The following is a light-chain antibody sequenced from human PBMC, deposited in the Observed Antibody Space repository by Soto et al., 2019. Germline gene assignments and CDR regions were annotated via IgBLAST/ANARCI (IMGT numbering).Light chain of an antibody. CDR1: QSVLYSSNNKNY. V-gene: IGKV4-1*01. CDR3: QQYYSSPYT. J-gene: IGKJ2*01. CDR2: WAS. Sequence: DIVMTQSPDSLAVSLGERATIHCKSSQSVLYSSNNKNYLAWYQQKPGQPPKLLIYWASTRESGVPDRFSGSGCGTEFTLTISSLQAEDVAVYHCQQYYSSPYTFGQGTKLEIK.